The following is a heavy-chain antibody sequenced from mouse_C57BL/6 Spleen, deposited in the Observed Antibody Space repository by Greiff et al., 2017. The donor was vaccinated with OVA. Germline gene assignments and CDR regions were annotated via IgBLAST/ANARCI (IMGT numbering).Heavy chain of an antibody. CDR1: GFTFSDYY. D-gene: IGHD1-1*02. J-gene: IGHJ2*01. Sequence: EVQLVESEGGLVQPGSSMTLSCTASGFTFSDYYMPWVRQAPEKGLEWVANINYDGSSTYYMDSLKSRFIISRDKANNILYLQIVSQKSEDTAAYYCAREGWAFDYWGKGTTLTVSS. CDR3: AREGWAFDY. V-gene: IGHV5-16*01. CDR2: INYDGSST.